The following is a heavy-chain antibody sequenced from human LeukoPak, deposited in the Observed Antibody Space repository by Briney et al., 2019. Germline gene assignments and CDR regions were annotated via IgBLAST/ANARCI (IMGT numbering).Heavy chain of an antibody. CDR1: GFTFSSYE. J-gene: IGHJ4*02. CDR2: ISSSGRTI. CDR3: ARVSGTYFDY. V-gene: IGHV3-48*03. Sequence: PGGSLRLSCAASGFTFSSYEMNWVRQAPGKGLEWVSYISSSGRTIYYADSVKGRFTISRDNAKNSLYLQMNSLRAEDTAVYYCARVSGTYFDYWGQGTLSPSPQ. D-gene: IGHD1-26*01.